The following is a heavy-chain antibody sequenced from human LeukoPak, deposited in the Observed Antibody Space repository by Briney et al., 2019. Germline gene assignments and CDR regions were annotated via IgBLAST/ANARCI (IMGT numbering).Heavy chain of an antibody. J-gene: IGHJ4*02. V-gene: IGHV3-66*01. CDR3: ARPSSLDGSGRYYIDY. D-gene: IGHD3-10*01. CDR1: GFTVSNNF. CDR2: THSDGTT. Sequence: GGSLRLSCVVSGFTVSNNFMNWVRQAPGKGLEWVSVTHSDGTTYFADSVQGRFTISRDNSKNTLYLQMNSLRDEDTAVYYCARPSSLDGSGRYYIDYWGQGTLVTVSS.